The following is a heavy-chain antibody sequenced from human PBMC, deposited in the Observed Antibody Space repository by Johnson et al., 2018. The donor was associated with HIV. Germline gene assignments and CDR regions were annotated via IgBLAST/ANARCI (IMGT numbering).Heavy chain of an antibody. CDR3: AKGKKSLPDAFDI. J-gene: IGHJ3*02. CDR2: ISFDGSNK. CDR1: GFTFSSYA. Sequence: VQLVESGGGLVQPGGSLRLSCAASGFTFSSYAMHWVRQAPGKGLEWVAVISFDGSNKYQADSVKGRFTISRDNSKNTLYLQMYSLRAEDTAVYYCAKGKKSLPDAFDIWGQGTMVTVSS. V-gene: IGHV3-30*04.